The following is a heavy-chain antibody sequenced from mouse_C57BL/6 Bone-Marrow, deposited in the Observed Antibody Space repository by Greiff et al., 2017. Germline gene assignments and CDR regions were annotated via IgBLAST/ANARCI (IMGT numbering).Heavy chain of an antibody. V-gene: IGHV1-76*01. CDR2: IYPGSGNT. Sequence: VQLVESGAELVRPGASVKLSCKASGYTFTDYYINWVKQRPGQGLEWIARIYPGSGNTYYNEKFKGKATLTAEKSSSTAYMQLSSLTSEDSAVYFCARRRGNYVNAMDYWGQGTSVTVSS. D-gene: IGHD2-1*01. CDR1: GYTFTDYY. J-gene: IGHJ4*01. CDR3: ARRRGNYVNAMDY.